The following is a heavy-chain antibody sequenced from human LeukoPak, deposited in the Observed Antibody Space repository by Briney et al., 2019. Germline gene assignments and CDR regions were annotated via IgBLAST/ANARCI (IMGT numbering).Heavy chain of an antibody. CDR2: IRQDGGEK. J-gene: IGHJ4*02. CDR3: ARPGGGVAFDY. V-gene: IGHV3-7*01. D-gene: IGHD3-16*01. Sequence: GGSLRLSCAASGFTFSTYWMSWVRQGPGKGLEWVANIRQDGGEKYYVESVRGRFTISRDNAKNLLYLQMDSLRGEDTAVYYCARPGGGVAFDYWGQGTLVAVSS. CDR1: GFTFSTYW.